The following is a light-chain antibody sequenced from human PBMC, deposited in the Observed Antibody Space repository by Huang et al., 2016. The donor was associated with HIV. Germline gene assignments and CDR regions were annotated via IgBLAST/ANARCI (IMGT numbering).Light chain of an antibody. CDR2: LGS. V-gene: IGKV2-28*01. CDR3: MQALQTPFT. Sequence: IVMTQSPLSLPVTPGEPAAISCRSSESLLQSNGYNYLDWYVQKPGQSPQILIYLGSNRASGVPDRFSGSGSGTDFTLKISRVEAEDVGVYYCMQALQTPFTFGGGTKVEIK. CDR1: ESLLQSNGYNY. J-gene: IGKJ4*01.